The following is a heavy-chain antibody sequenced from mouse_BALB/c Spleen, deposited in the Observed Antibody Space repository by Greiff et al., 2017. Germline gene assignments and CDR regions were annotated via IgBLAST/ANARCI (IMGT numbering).Heavy chain of an antibody. V-gene: IGHV5-12-2*01. CDR3: AKGATDYAMDY. D-gene: IGHD3-1*01. J-gene: IGHJ4*01. CDR2: ISNGGGST. Sequence: DVKLVESGGGLVQPGGSLKLSCAASGFTFSSYTMSWVRQTPEKRLEWVAYISNGGGSTYYPDTVKGRFTISRDNAKNTLYLQMSSLKSEDTAMYYCAKGATDYAMDYWGQGTSVTVSS. CDR1: GFTFSSYT.